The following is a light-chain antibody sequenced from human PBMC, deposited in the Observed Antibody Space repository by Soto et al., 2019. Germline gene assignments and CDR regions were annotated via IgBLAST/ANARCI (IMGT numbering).Light chain of an antibody. J-gene: IGLJ2*01. V-gene: IGLV2-8*01. CDR3: SSYAGSNNLV. Sequence: QSALTQPPSASGYPGQSVTISCTGTSSDDGGYNYVSWYQQHPGKAPKLMIYEVSKRPSGVPDRFSGSKSGNTASLTVSGLQAEDEADYYCSSYAGSNNLVFGGGTQLTVL. CDR2: EVS. CDR1: SSDDGGYNY.